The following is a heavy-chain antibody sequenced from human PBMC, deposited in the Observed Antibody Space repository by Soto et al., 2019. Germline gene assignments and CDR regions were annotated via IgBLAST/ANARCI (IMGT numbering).Heavy chain of an antibody. Sequence: GSLRLSCAASGFTFSSYSMNWVRQAPGKGLEWVSSISSSSSYIYYADSVKGRFTISRDNAKNSLYLQMNSLRAEDTAVYYCARGPTTVTTYYYGMDVWGQGTTVTVSS. J-gene: IGHJ6*02. V-gene: IGHV3-21*01. CDR1: GFTFSSYS. CDR3: ARGPTTVTTYYYGMDV. D-gene: IGHD4-17*01. CDR2: ISSSSSYI.